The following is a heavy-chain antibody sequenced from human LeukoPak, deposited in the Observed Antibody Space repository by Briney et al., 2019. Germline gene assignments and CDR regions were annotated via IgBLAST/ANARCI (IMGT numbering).Heavy chain of an antibody. D-gene: IGHD3-22*01. CDR1: GGSSSSGGDS. CDR3: ARVNMIEYYYGMDV. CDR2: IYHSGST. V-gene: IGHV4-30-2*01. J-gene: IGHJ6*02. Sequence: KPSQTLSLTCAVSGGSSSSGGDSWSWIRQPPGKGLEWIGYIYHSGSTYYNPSLKSRVTISVDRSKNQFSLKLSSVTAADTAVYYCARVNMIEYYYGMDVWGQGTTVTVSS.